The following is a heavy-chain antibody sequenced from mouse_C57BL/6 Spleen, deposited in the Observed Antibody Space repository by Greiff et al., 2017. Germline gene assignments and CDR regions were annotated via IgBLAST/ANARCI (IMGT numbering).Heavy chain of an antibody. V-gene: IGHV3-6*01. J-gene: IGHJ3*01. CDR2: ISYDGSN. Sequence: EVKLQESGPGLVKPSQSLSLTCSVTGYSITSGYYWNWIRQFPGNKLEWMGYISYDGSNNYNPSLKNRISITRDTSKNQFFLKLNSVTTEDTATYYCARGDYGSSGFAYWGQGTLVTVSA. D-gene: IGHD1-1*01. CDR1: GYSITSGYY. CDR3: ARGDYGSSGFAY.